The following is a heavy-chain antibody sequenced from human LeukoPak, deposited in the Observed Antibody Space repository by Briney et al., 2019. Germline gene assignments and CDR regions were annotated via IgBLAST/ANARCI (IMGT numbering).Heavy chain of an antibody. Sequence: SVKVSCKASGGTFSSYAISWVRQAPGQGLEWMGGIIPIFGTANYAQKFQGRVTITADESTSTAYMELSSLRSEDTAVYYCARDVVPAAIRPRASKDYYYYYMDVWGKGTTVTVSS. CDR1: GGTFSSYA. CDR2: IIPIFGTA. CDR3: ARDVVPAAIRPRASKDYYYYYMDV. D-gene: IGHD2-2*02. V-gene: IGHV1-69*01. J-gene: IGHJ6*03.